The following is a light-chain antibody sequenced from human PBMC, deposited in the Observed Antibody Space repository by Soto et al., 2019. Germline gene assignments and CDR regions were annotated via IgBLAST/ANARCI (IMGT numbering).Light chain of an antibody. V-gene: IGLV2-23*01. CDR2: EDN. Sequence: QSALTQPASVSGSPGQSITNSCTGTSSDVGNYNLVSWYQQHPDKAPKLMIYEDNKRPSGVSNRFSGSKSGNAASLTISGLQAEDEADYYCCSYAGSNTYVFGTGTKLTVL. CDR1: SSDVGNYNL. J-gene: IGLJ1*01. CDR3: CSYAGSNTYV.